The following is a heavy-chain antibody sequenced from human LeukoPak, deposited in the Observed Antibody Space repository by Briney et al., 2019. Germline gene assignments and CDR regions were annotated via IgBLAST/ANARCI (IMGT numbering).Heavy chain of an antibody. D-gene: IGHD1-26*01. CDR1: GVSISSYN. CDR2: IYYSGST. Sequence: PSETLSLTCTVSGVSISSYNWSWIRQPPGKGLEWIGYIYYSGSTNYNPSLKSRVTMSVETSKNQISLKLSSVTAADTAIYYCARETPPKWELHYWGQGTLVTVSS. J-gene: IGHJ4*02. V-gene: IGHV4-59*12. CDR3: ARETPPKWELHY.